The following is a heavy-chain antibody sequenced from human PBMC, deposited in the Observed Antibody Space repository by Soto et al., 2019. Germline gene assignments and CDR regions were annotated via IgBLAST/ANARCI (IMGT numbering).Heavy chain of an antibody. CDR1: GGTFGSYA. V-gene: IGHV1-69*13. Sequence: SVKVSCKASGGTFGSYAISWVRQAPGQGLEWMGGIIPIFGTANYAQKFQGRVTITADESTSTAYMELSSLRSEDTAVYYCARAVPRRNTSIQLWPRLNYWGQGTLVTVSS. CDR3: ARAVPRRNTSIQLWPRLNY. D-gene: IGHD5-18*01. CDR2: IIPIFGTA. J-gene: IGHJ4*02.